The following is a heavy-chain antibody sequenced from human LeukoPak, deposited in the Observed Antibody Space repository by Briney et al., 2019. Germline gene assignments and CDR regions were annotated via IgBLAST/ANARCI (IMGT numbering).Heavy chain of an antibody. Sequence: SSETLSLTCAVYGGSFSAYYWTWIRQPPGKGLEWIGETNPGGVTNYNPSLKSRVTLSLDTSKNQFSLKLNSVTAADTAVYYCARGLDIAAAGTFYMDVWDKGTTVTVP. CDR2: TNPGGVT. D-gene: IGHD6-13*01. CDR3: ARGLDIAAAGTFYMDV. V-gene: IGHV4-34*01. CDR1: GGSFSAYY. J-gene: IGHJ6*03.